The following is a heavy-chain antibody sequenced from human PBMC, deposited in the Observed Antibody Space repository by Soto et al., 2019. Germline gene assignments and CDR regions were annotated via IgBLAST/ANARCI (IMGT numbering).Heavy chain of an antibody. CDR3: EKHNYFGSGSSFLSYNSDL. V-gene: IGHV5-51*01. J-gene: IGHJ6*02. CDR1: GYILSHNW. CDR2: NFPSDPDI. D-gene: IGHD3-10*01. Sequence: PXEFLTIPFTASGYILSHNWLALFRHVPGKGLEWMGSNFPSDPDIRYNPSFQGQVTISVDKSIDTAYLQWNSLKASDTATFYCEKHNYFGSGSSFLSYNSDLWGQGTKVTVYS.